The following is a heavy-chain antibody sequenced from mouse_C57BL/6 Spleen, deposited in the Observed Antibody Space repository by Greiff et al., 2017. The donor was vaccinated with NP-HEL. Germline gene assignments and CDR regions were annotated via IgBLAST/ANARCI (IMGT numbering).Heavy chain of an antibody. CDR1: GYAFTNYL. V-gene: IGHV1-54*01. CDR2: INPGSGGT. CDR3: ARPRYYGSYYFDY. Sequence: QVQLQQSGAELVRPGTSVKVSCKASGYAFTNYLIEWVKQRPGQGLEWIGVINPGSGGTNYNEKFKGKATLTADKSSSTAYMQLSSLTSEDSAVYFCARPRYYGSYYFDYWGQGTTLTVSS. J-gene: IGHJ2*01. D-gene: IGHD1-1*01.